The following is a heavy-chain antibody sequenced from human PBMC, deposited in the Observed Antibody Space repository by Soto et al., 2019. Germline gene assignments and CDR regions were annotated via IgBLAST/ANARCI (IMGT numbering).Heavy chain of an antibody. CDR1: GGTFSSYA. Sequence: QVQLVQSGAEVKKPGSSVKVSCKASGGTFSSYAISWVRQAPGQGLEWMGGIIPIYGTANYAQKFQGRVTITADESTSTAYMELSSLRSEDTAVYYWARGSSSSPPLIHWYFDLWGRGTLVTVSS. D-gene: IGHD6-6*01. J-gene: IGHJ2*01. V-gene: IGHV1-69*01. CDR3: ARGSSSSPPLIHWYFDL. CDR2: IIPIYGTA.